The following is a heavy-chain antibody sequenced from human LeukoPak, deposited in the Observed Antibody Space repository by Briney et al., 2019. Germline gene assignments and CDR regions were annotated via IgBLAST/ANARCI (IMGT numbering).Heavy chain of an antibody. CDR2: IYSDGST. CDR1: GFIVSSNY. Sequence: PGGSLRLSCAASGFIVSSNYMSWVRQAPGKGLEWVSIIYSDGSTYYADSVKGRFTISRDNFKNILYFDMNSLRVEDTAVYYCARHSGSYGGACDLWGQGTMVTVSS. J-gene: IGHJ3*01. CDR3: ARHSGSYGGACDL. V-gene: IGHV3-53*01. D-gene: IGHD1-26*01.